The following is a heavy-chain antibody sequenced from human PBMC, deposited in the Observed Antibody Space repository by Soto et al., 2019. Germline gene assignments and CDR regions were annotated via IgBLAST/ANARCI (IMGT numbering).Heavy chain of an antibody. CDR2: MNPNSGNT. D-gene: IGHD2-21*02. CDR1: GYTFTSYD. Sequence: ASVKVSCKASGYTFTSYDINWVRQATGQGLEWMGWMNPNSGNTGYAQKFQGRVTMTRNTSISTAYMELSSLRSEDTAVYYGARMGVTARAFDIWGQGTRATVPS. CDR3: ARMGVTARAFDI. V-gene: IGHV1-8*01. J-gene: IGHJ3*02.